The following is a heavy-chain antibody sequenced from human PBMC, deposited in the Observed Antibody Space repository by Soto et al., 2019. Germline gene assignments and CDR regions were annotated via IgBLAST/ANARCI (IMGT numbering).Heavy chain of an antibody. CDR1: GGSISSYY. J-gene: IGHJ4*02. CDR2: IYYSGST. Sequence: KTSETLSLTCTVSGGSISSYYWSWIRQPPGEGLEWIGYIYYSGSTNYNPSLKSRVTISVDTSKNQFSLKLSSVTAADTAVYYRARYHPMATNDYWGQGTLVTVSS. CDR3: ARYHPMATNDY. V-gene: IGHV4-59*01. D-gene: IGHD3-10*01.